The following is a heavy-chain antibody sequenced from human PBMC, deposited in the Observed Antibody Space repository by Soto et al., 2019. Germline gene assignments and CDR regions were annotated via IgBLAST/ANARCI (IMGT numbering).Heavy chain of an antibody. D-gene: IGHD6-19*01. J-gene: IGHJ4*02. CDR2: INEDGSKK. CDR3: AREMHLGSGWGDIDI. CDR1: GFTVSAKW. V-gene: IGHV3-7*03. Sequence: DVQLVESGGALVQPGGSLGLSCAVSGFTVSAKWMSWVRQAPGKGLEWLANINEDGSKKFYVDSVKGRFTISKDNAKNSRSLQLGSLRADDTAVYDCAREMHLGSGWGDIDIWGRGTMVTVSS.